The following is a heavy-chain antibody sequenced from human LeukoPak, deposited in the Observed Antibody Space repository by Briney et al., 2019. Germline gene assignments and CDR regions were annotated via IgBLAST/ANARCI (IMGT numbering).Heavy chain of an antibody. CDR3: AKKGGNLSPGNYFDY. V-gene: IGHV3-23*01. Sequence: GGSLRLSCAASGFTFSNYWMHWVRQAPGKGLEWVSSLSESGVATYYADSVEGRLTISRDNSKNTLYLQMNSLRAEDTAVYYCAKKGGNLSPGNYFDYWGQGTLVTVSS. CDR2: LSESGVAT. D-gene: IGHD1-7*01. J-gene: IGHJ4*02. CDR1: GFTFSNYW.